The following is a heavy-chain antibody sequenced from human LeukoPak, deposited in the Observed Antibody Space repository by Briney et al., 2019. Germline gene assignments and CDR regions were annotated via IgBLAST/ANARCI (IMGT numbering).Heavy chain of an antibody. Sequence: GGSLQISWKGSGSLFTSYWIGWGRQMPGKGLEGMGIIYPGDSDTRYSPSFQGQVTISADKSISTAYLQWSSLKASDTAMYYCARAPDGDYGDYVAPYFDYWGQGTLVTVSS. CDR3: ARAPDGDYGDYVAPYFDY. CDR2: IYPGDSDT. V-gene: IGHV5-51*01. D-gene: IGHD4-17*01. J-gene: IGHJ4*02. CDR1: GSLFTSYW.